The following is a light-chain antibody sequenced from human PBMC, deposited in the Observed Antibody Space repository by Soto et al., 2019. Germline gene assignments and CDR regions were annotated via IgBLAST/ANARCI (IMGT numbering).Light chain of an antibody. J-gene: IGLJ1*01. Sequence: QSVLTQPPSASGTPGQRVTISCSGSSSNIGRNTVNWYQQLPGTAPKLLIYSNNQRPSGVPDRFSGPKSGTSASLAISGLQSEDEADYYCAAWDDSLNGYVFGTGTKSPS. CDR3: AAWDDSLNGYV. V-gene: IGLV1-44*01. CDR1: SSNIGRNT. CDR2: SNN.